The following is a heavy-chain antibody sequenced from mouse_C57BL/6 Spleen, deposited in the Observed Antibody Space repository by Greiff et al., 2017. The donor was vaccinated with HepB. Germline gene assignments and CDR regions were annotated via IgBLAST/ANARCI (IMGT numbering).Heavy chain of an antibody. CDR2: IDANSGGT. J-gene: IGHJ3*01. CDR3: ASYYGNFAWFAY. D-gene: IGHD2-1*01. CDR1: GYTFTSYW. V-gene: IGHV1-72*01. Sequence: VQLQQPGAELVKPGASVKLSCKASGYTFTSYWMHWVKQRPGRGLEWIGRIDANSGGTKYNEKFKSKATLTVDKPSSTAYMQLSSLTSEDSAVYYCASYYGNFAWFAYWGQGTLVTVSA.